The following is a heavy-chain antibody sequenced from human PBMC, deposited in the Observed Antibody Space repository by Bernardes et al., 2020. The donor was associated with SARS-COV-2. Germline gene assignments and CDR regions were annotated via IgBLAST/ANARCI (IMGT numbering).Heavy chain of an antibody. CDR3: AREQWLAHYFDY. Sequence: SETLSLTCTVSGGSINDYYWTWIRQSPEKGLEWIGYVYYNGNIYHNPSLNYNPSLMGRVTISIDTSKSQFSLELTSVTAADTAVYFCAREQWLAHYFDYWGQGTLVTVSS. V-gene: IGHV4-59*01. J-gene: IGHJ4*02. D-gene: IGHD6-19*01. CDR1: GGSINDYY. CDR2: VYYNGNI.